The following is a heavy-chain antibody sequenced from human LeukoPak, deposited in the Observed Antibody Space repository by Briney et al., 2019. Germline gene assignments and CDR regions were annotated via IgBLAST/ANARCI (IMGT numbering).Heavy chain of an antibody. CDR1: GLTFRSYW. Sequence: GGSLRLSCVVTGLTFRSYWVSWVRQAPGKGPEWVATINPDGSEKYYVDSVKGRFTISRDNAKNSLYLQMNSLRAEDTAIYYCAKGPRGSCSGGSCYYYYYYMDVWGKGTTVTVSS. CDR3: AKGPRGSCSGGSCYYYYYYMDV. V-gene: IGHV3-7*01. J-gene: IGHJ6*03. CDR2: INPDGSEK. D-gene: IGHD2-15*01.